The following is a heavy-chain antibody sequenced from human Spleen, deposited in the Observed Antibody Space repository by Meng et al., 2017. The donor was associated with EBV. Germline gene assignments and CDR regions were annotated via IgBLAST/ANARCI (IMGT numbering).Heavy chain of an antibody. J-gene: IGHJ4*02. D-gene: IGHD3-16*02. CDR1: GGSFNGYY. CDR2: INHGGST. CDR3: AGVPRHWGSSRHRVGY. V-gene: IGHV4-34*01. Sequence: QLQLQQWGAGLLKPSETLSLTCAVYGGSFNGYYWSWIRQPPGKGLEWIGDINHGGSTNYNPSLKSRVTISVDTSKNQFSLKLSSVTAADTAVYYCAGVPRHWGSSRHRVGYWGQGTLVTVSS.